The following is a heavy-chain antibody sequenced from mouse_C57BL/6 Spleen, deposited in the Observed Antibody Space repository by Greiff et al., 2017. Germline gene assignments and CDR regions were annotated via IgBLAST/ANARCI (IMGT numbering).Heavy chain of an antibody. CDR2: INPSSGYT. Sequence: VQLQQSGAELARPGASVKMSCKASGYTFTSYTMHWVKQRPGQGLEWIGYINPSSGYTKYNQKFKDKATLTADKSSSTAYMQLSSLTSEDSAVYYCARDSSATRAWFAYWGQGTLVTVSA. V-gene: IGHV1-4*01. J-gene: IGHJ3*01. D-gene: IGHD3-2*01. CDR3: ARDSSATRAWFAY. CDR1: GYTFTSYT.